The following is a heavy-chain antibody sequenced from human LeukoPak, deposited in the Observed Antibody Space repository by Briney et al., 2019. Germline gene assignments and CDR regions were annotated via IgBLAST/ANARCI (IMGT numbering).Heavy chain of an antibody. J-gene: IGHJ4*02. CDR2: INHSGST. CDR3: ASLVYYDSSGYYNAHFDY. CDR1: GGSFSGYY. Sequence: PSETLSHTCAVYGGSFSGYYWSWIRQPPGKGLEWIGEINHSGSTNYNPSLKSRVTISVDTSKNQFSLKLSSVTAADTAVYYCASLVYYDSSGYYNAHFDYWGQGTLVTVSS. D-gene: IGHD3-22*01. V-gene: IGHV4-34*01.